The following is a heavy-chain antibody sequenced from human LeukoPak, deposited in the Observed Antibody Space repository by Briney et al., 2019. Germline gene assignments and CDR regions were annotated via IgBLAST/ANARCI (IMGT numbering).Heavy chain of an antibody. D-gene: IGHD3-22*01. V-gene: IGHV4-31*03. CDR1: GGSISSGGYY. CDR3: ARLDSSGYFPVDY. CDR2: IYYSGST. J-gene: IGHJ4*02. Sequence: PSETLSLTCTVSGGSISSGGYYWSWIRQHPGKGLEWIGYIYYSGSTYYNPSLKSRVTISVDTSKNQFSLKLSSVTAADTAVYYCARLDSSGYFPVDYWGQGTLVTVSS.